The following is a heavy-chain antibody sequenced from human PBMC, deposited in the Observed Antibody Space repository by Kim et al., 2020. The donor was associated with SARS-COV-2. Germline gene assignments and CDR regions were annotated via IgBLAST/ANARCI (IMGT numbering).Heavy chain of an antibody. Sequence: SVKVSCKASGGTFSSYAISWVRQAPGQGLEWMGRIIPILGIANYAQKFQGRVTITADKSTSTAYMELSSLRSEDTAVYYCARALIVATIRWYYFDYWGQGTLVTVSS. CDR3: ARALIVATIRWYYFDY. J-gene: IGHJ4*02. CDR2: IIPILGIA. V-gene: IGHV1-69*04. D-gene: IGHD5-12*01. CDR1: GGTFSSYA.